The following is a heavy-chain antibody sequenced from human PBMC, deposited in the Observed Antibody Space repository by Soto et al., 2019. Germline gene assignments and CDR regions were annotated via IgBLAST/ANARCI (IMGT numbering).Heavy chain of an antibody. CDR3: ARALSVYYYDGSGYYTSPFDY. Sequence: HPGGSLRLSCAASGFTFSSYAMHWVRQAPGKGLEWVAFLSYDGSNKYYADSVKCRFTISRDNSKNTLYLQINSLRAEDTAVYYCARALSVYYYDGSGYYTSPFDYWGQGILVTVSS. CDR1: GFTFSSYA. CDR2: LSYDGSNK. V-gene: IGHV3-30-3*01. D-gene: IGHD3-22*01. J-gene: IGHJ4*02.